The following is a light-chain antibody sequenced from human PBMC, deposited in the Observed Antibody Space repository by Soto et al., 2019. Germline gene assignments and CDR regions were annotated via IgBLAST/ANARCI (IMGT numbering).Light chain of an antibody. CDR1: QSVSKY. CDR3: QQYGSSPNT. Sequence: EIVLTQSPGTLALSPGEGATLSCRASQSVSKYLAWYQQKPGQAPRLLIYGASSRATGIPDSFSGSGSGTDFTLTISRLEPEDFAVYYCQQYGSSPNTFGQGTKLEIK. CDR2: GAS. V-gene: IGKV3-20*01. J-gene: IGKJ2*01.